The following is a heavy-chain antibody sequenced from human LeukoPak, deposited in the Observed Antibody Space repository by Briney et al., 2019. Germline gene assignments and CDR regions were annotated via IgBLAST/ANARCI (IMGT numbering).Heavy chain of an antibody. CDR2: ISSSSSTI. CDR1: GFTFSSYS. CDR3: AGPLGSAYFHH. D-gene: IGHD7-27*01. V-gene: IGHV3-48*04. J-gene: IGHJ1*01. Sequence: GGSLRLSCAASGFTFSSYSMNWVRQAPGKGLEWVSYISSSSSTIYYADSVKGRFTISRDNAKNSLYLQMNSLRAEDTAVYYCAGPLGSAYFHHWGQGTLVTVSS.